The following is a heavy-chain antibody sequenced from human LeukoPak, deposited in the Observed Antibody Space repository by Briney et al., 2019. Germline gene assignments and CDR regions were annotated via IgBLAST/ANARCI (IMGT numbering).Heavy chain of an antibody. CDR2: IIGSGSST. CDR1: GFTFSSYA. D-gene: IGHD3-10*01. Sequence: GGSLRLSCAASGFTFSSYAMSWVRQAPGKGLEWVSAIIGSGSSTYYADSVKGRFTISRENSKNTLYLQMNSLRAEDTAVYYCAKVKLRYGSGSYYTFDYWGQGTLVTVSS. V-gene: IGHV3-23*01. J-gene: IGHJ4*02. CDR3: AKVKLRYGSGSYYTFDY.